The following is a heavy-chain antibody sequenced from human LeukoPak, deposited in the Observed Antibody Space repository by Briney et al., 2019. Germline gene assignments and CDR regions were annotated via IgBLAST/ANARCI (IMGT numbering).Heavy chain of an antibody. CDR2: MNPNSGNT. D-gene: IGHD1-7*01. V-gene: IGHV1-8*01. Sequence: ASVKVSCKASGYTFTSCDINWVRQATGQGLEWMGWMNPNSGNTGYAQKLQGRVTMTTDTSTSTAYMELRSLRSDDTAVYYCARDITGTTWYYYYMDVWGKGTTVTVSS. CDR1: GYTFTSCD. J-gene: IGHJ6*03. CDR3: ARDITGTTWYYYYMDV.